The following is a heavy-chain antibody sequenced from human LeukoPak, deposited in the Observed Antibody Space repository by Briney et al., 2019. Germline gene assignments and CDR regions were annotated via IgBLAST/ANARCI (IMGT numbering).Heavy chain of an antibody. V-gene: IGHV3-7*04. D-gene: IGHD5-24*01. J-gene: IGHJ4*02. CDR1: GFPFSSYW. Sequence: GGSLRLSCVASGFPFSSYWMTWVRQAPEKGLEWVANIKQDGSKKSYVDSVKGRFTISRDNAKNSLYLQMNSLRAEDTAIYYCTRVGYIDEGIDYWGQGTLVTVSS. CDR3: TRVGYIDEGIDY. CDR2: IKQDGSKK.